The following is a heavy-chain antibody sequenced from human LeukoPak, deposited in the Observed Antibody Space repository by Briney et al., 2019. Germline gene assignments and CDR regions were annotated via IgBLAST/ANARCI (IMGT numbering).Heavy chain of an antibody. V-gene: IGHV3-23*01. D-gene: IGHD4-23*01. J-gene: IGHJ4*02. CDR2: ISGSGGST. CDR3: AKGGGNRFRRYFDY. CDR1: GFTFSNYA. Sequence: GGSLRLSCAASGFTFSNYAMSWVRQAPGKGLEWVSAISGSGGSTYYADSVKARFTIPRDNSKNTLYLQMNSLRAEDTAVYYCAKGGGNRFRRYFDYWGQGTLVTVSS.